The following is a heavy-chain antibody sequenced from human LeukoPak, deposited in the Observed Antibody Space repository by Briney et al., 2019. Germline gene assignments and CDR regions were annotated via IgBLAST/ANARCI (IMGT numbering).Heavy chain of an antibody. D-gene: IGHD2-2*01. V-gene: IGHV3-7*05. CDR3: ARDQRYCSSSSCPWEPFDY. CDR2: IKQDGSEK. Sequence: GGSLRLSCAASGFTFSSYSMNWVRQAPGKGLEWVANIKQDGSEKYYVDSVKGRFTISRDNAKNSLYLQMNSLRAEDTAVYYCARDQRYCSSSSCPWEPFDYWGQGTLVTVSS. CDR1: GFTFSSYS. J-gene: IGHJ4*02.